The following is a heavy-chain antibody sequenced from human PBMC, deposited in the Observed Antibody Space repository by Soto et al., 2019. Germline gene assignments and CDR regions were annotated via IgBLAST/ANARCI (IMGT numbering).Heavy chain of an antibody. Sequence: SKTLSLPCAVYGGSFSGCYWSWIREPPGKGLEWIGEINHSGSTNYNPSIKSLVTISVDTSKNPFSLKLSSVTAADTAVYYCARGPLRSIVVVVAATLCRSGFDPWGQGTLVTVSS. V-gene: IGHV4-34*01. CDR3: ARGPLRSIVVVVAATLCRSGFDP. D-gene: IGHD2-15*01. CDR2: INHSGST. J-gene: IGHJ5*02. CDR1: GGSFSGCY.